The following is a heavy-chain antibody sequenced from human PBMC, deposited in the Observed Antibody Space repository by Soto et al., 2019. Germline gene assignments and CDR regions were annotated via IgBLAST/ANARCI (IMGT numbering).Heavy chain of an antibody. CDR3: ARDYDSSGYPRYYFDY. Sequence: QVQLVESGGGVVQPGRSLRLSCAASGFTFSRYGMHWVRQAPGKGLGWVAVIWYDGSNKYDADSVKGRFTISKDNSKNTLYMKMNSLRAEDTAVYYCARDYDSSGYPRYYFDYWGQGTLVTVSS. CDR1: GFTFSRYG. V-gene: IGHV3-33*01. CDR2: IWYDGSNK. J-gene: IGHJ4*02. D-gene: IGHD3-22*01.